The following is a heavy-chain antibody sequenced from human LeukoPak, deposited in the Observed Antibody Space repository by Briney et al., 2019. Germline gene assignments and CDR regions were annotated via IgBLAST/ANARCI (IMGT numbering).Heavy chain of an antibody. V-gene: IGHV1-18*01. CDR3: ARDRYYYDTSGYYTHFDY. CDR1: GYTFTSYG. J-gene: IGHJ4*02. D-gene: IGHD3-22*01. Sequence: ASVKVSCTASGYTFTSYGISWVRQAPGQGLEWVGWISAYNGNTNYAQKFQGRVTMTTDTSTSTAYMELRSLRSDDTAVYYCARDRYYYDTSGYYTHFDYWGQGTLVTVSS. CDR2: ISAYNGNT.